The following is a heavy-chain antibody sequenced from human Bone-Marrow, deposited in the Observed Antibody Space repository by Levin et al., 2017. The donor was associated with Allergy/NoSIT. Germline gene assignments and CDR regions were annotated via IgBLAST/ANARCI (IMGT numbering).Heavy chain of an antibody. CDR2: ISPYNGNT. CDR1: GYTFISYA. Sequence: AASVKVSCKASGYTFISYAVSWVRQAPGQGLEWVGWISPYNGNTNYAQKFQGRVTMTTDTSTSTAYLELRSLRSDDTAVYYCARDPGSDYYYDSMDVWGKGTTVTVSS. J-gene: IGHJ6*03. CDR3: ARDPGSDYYYDSMDV. V-gene: IGHV1-18*01.